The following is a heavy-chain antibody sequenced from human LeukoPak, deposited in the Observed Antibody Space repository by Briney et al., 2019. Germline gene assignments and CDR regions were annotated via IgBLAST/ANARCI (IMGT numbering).Heavy chain of an antibody. J-gene: IGHJ1*01. CDR1: GYTFTGYY. CDR2: INPNSGGT. V-gene: IGHV1-2*04. Sequence: ASVKVSCKASGYTFTGYYMHWVRQAPGQGLEWMGWINPNSGGTNYAQKFQGWVTMTRDTSISTAYMELSRLRSDDTAVYYCARETTYYYDSSGYSTSEVTYLQHWGQGTLVTVSS. D-gene: IGHD3-22*01. CDR3: ARETTYYYDSSGYSTSEVTYLQH.